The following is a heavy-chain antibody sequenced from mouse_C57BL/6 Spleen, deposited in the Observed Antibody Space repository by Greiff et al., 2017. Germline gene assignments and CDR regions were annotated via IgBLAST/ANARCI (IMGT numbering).Heavy chain of an antibody. CDR2: IHPNSGST. CDR1: GYTFTSYW. D-gene: IGHD3-1*01. J-gene: IGHJ4*01. V-gene: IGHV1-64*01. CDR3: ARKGLLYARDY. Sequence: QVQLQQPGAELVKPGASVKLSCKASGYTFTSYWMHWVKQRPGQGLEWIGMIHPNSGSTNYNEKFKSKATLTVDKSSSTASMQLSSLTSEDSAVYYCARKGLLYARDYWGQGTSVTVSS.